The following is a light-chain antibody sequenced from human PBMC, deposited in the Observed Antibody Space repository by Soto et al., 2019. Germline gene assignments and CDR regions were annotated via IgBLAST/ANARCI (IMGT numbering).Light chain of an antibody. Sequence: DIVLTQSPGTLSLSPGERATLYCRASQSVSSNHLAWYQQKPGQAPRLLIYGGSSRATGIPVRFSGSGSETDFTLTITRLEPEDFAMYYCQQYSSSRTFDQATKVEIK. J-gene: IGKJ1*01. CDR1: QSVSSNH. CDR3: QQYSSSRT. CDR2: GGS. V-gene: IGKV3-20*01.